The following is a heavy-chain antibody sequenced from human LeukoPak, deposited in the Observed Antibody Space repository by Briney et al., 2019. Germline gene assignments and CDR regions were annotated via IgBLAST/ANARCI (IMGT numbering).Heavy chain of an antibody. V-gene: IGHV3-49*04. CDR2: IRSKAYGGTT. CDR1: GFTFGDYA. CDR3: TRADYVWGSYREFDY. J-gene: IGHJ4*02. D-gene: IGHD3-16*02. Sequence: GGSLRLSCTASGFTFGDYAMSWVRQALGKGLEWVGFIRSKAYGGTTEYAASVKGRFTISRDDSKSIAYLQMNSLKTEDTAVYYCTRADYVWGSYREFDYWGQGTLVTVSS.